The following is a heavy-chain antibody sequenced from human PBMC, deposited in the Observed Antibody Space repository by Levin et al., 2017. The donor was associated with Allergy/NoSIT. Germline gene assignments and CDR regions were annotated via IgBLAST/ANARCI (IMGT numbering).Heavy chain of an antibody. V-gene: IGHV3-9*01. CDR1: GFTFDDYA. Sequence: GGSLRLSCAASGFTFDDYAMHWVRQAPGKGLEWVSGISWNSGSIGYADSVKGRFTISRDNAKNSLYLQMNSLRAEDTALYYCAKDISTYYYYGMDVWGQGTTVTVSS. J-gene: IGHJ6*02. CDR2: ISWNSGSI. CDR3: AKDISTYYYYGMDV.